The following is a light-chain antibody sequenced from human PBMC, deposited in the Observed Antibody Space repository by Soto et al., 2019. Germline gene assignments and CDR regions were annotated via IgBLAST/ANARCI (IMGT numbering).Light chain of an antibody. J-gene: IGKJ4*01. V-gene: IGKV1-17*03. CDR3: QQRVNWLT. CDR1: QAISHY. CDR2: GAS. Sequence: DIQMTQSPSAMSASVGDRVTITCRASQAISHYLAWFHQRPGKVPQRLIYGASTLESGVPSRFSGSGSGTEFTLTISSLQPEDFAVYYCQQRVNWLTFGGGTKVEL.